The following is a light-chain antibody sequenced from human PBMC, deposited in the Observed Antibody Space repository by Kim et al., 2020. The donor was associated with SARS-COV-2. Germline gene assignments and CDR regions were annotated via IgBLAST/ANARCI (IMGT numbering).Light chain of an antibody. Sequence: EIVLTQSPGTVSLSPGERATLSCRASLSVASDYLAWYQQKPGQAPRLLVYGASTRVTGIPDRFSGSGSGTDFTLTISRLEPEDFAVYYCQQYDRSPRTFGQGTKLEI. CDR3: QQYDRSPRT. CDR2: GAS. CDR1: LSVASDY. J-gene: IGKJ2*01. V-gene: IGKV3-20*01.